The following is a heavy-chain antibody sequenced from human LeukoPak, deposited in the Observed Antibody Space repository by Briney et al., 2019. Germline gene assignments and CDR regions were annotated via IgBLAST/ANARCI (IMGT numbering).Heavy chain of an antibody. V-gene: IGHV4-4*07. CDR2: IYTSGST. J-gene: IGHJ3*02. D-gene: IGHD3-10*02. Sequence: NTSETLSLTCTVSGGSITSYYWSWIRQPAGKGLEWIGRIYTSGSTNYNPSLKSRVTMSVDTSKNQFSLKLSSVTAADTAVYYCARITMSVAFDIWGQGTLVTVSS. CDR3: ARITMSVAFDI. CDR1: GGSITSYY.